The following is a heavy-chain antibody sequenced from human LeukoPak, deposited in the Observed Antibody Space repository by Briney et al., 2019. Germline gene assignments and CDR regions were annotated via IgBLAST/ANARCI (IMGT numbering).Heavy chain of an antibody. V-gene: IGHV1-2*02. CDR1: GYTFTGYY. CDR3: ARDRVEELPPYYYDSSGYLGDY. Sequence: ASVKVSCKASGYTFTGYYMHWVRQAPGQGLEWMGWINPNSGGTNYAQKFQGRVTMTRDTSISTAYMELSRLGSDDTAVYYCARDRVEELPPYYYDSSGYLGDYWGQGTLVTVSS. CDR2: INPNSGGT. J-gene: IGHJ4*02. D-gene: IGHD3-22*01.